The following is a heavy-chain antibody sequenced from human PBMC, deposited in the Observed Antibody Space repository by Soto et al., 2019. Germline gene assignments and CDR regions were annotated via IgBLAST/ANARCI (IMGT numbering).Heavy chain of an antibody. D-gene: IGHD2-15*01. J-gene: IGHJ4*02. Sequence: EVQLLEAGGDLIQPGGSLRLSCAASGFTFSSYTMTWVRQAPGKGLEWVSAINGGGGSTYYADSVKGRFTISRDNSKDTLYLKMNSMRAEDTAVYYCAKDKVCSGGSCYYDYWGQGTLVTVSS. CDR2: INGGGGST. V-gene: IGHV3-23*01. CDR1: GFTFSSYT. CDR3: AKDKVCSGGSCYYDY.